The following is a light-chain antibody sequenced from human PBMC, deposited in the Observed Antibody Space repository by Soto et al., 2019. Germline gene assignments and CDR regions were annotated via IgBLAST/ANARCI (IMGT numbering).Light chain of an antibody. J-gene: IGLJ2*01. Sequence: QSALTQPASVSGSPGQSITISCTGTSSDVGGYNHVSWYQHSPGKAPKLILFAVSDRPSGVSHRFSVSKSGNTASLTISGLQADDEADYYCCSYTRLSTVVFGGGTKLTVL. CDR3: CSYTRLSTVV. CDR1: SSDVGGYNH. CDR2: AVS. V-gene: IGLV2-14*01.